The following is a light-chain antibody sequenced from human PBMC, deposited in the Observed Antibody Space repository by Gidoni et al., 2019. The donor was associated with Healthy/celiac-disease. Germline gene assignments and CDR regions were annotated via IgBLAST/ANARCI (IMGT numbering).Light chain of an antibody. CDR3: QQCYSTPRT. CDR1: QSISSY. V-gene: IGKV1-39*01. Sequence: DTQMTPSPSSLSASVGDRVTITCRASQSISSYLNWYQQKPGKAPKLLIYAASSLQSGVPSRFSGSGSGTDFTLTISSLQPEDFATYYCQQCYSTPRTFGQGTKVEIK. CDR2: AAS. J-gene: IGKJ1*01.